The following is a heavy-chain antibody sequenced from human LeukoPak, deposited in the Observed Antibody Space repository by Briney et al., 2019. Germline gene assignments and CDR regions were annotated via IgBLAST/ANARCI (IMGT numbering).Heavy chain of an antibody. D-gene: IGHD2-15*01. Sequence: GGSLRLSCAASGFTFSSYAMSWVRQAPGKGLEWVSAISGSGGSTYYAHSVKGRFTISRDNSKNTLYLQMNSLRAEDTAVYYCAQDSKRGYCSGGSCLTAYYFDYWGQGTLVTVSS. V-gene: IGHV3-23*01. CDR2: ISGSGGST. CDR3: AQDSKRGYCSGGSCLTAYYFDY. CDR1: GFTFSSYA. J-gene: IGHJ4*02.